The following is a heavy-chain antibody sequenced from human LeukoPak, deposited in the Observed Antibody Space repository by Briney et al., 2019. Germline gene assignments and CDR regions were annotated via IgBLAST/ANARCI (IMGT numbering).Heavy chain of an antibody. CDR2: IKQDGSEK. Sequence: GGSLRLSCAASGFTFSSYWMTWIRQAPGKGLEWVANIKQDGSEKYYVDSVKGRFTISRDNAKNSPYLQMDSLRAEDTAVYYCARDTGGGYSCYDCWGQGTLVTVSS. D-gene: IGHD5-18*01. J-gene: IGHJ4*02. CDR3: ARDTGGGYSCYDC. CDR1: GFTFSSYW. V-gene: IGHV3-7*01.